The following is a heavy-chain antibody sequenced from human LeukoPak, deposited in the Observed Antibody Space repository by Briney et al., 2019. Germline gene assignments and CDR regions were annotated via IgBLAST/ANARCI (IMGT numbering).Heavy chain of an antibody. V-gene: IGHV3-21*01. CDR2: ISSSSYI. Sequence: PGGSLRLSCAASGFTFSSYSMNWVRQAPGKGLEWVSSISSSSYIYYADSVKGRFTISRDNAKNSLYLQMNSLRAEGTAVYYCAITGTTNWFDPWGQGTLVTVSS. D-gene: IGHD1-7*01. CDR1: GFTFSSYS. J-gene: IGHJ5*02. CDR3: AITGTTNWFDP.